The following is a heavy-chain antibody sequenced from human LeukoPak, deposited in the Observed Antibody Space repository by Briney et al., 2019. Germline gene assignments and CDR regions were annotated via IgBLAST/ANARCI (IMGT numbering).Heavy chain of an antibody. D-gene: IGHD2-15*01. V-gene: IGHV3-23*01. CDR2: SCRST. Sequence: PGGSLRLSCAASGFTFSNYAMSWVREAPGKGLEWGSGSCRSTYYADSVKGRFTISRDNSKNTLYLQMNSLRAEDTAVYYCAKPGARDCSGDSCSHEAFDMWGQGTMVTVSS. CDR1: GFTFSNYA. J-gene: IGHJ3*02. CDR3: AKPGARDCSGDSCSHEAFDM.